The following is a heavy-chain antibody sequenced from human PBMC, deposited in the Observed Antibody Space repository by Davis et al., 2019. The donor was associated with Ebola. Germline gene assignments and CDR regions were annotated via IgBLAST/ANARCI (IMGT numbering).Heavy chain of an antibody. CDR2: ISSSSSYI. V-gene: IGHV3-21*01. Sequence: GESQKISCAASGFTFSSYSMNWVRQAPGKGLEWVSSISSSSSYIYYADSVKGRFTISRDNAKNSLYLQMNSLRAEDTAVYYCARDGVQLGILAYWGQGTLVTVSS. CDR3: ARDGVQLGILAY. CDR1: GFTFSSYS. D-gene: IGHD1-1*01. J-gene: IGHJ4*02.